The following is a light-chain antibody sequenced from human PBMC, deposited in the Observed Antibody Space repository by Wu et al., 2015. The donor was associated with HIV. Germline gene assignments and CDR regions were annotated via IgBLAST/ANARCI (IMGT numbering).Light chain of an antibody. V-gene: IGKV3D-15*01. CDR3: QQYKKWPLN. Sequence: EIVMTQSPATLSVSPGERATLSCRASQSVGDILAWYQQKPGQAPRLLIYGSFTRATGIPARFSGSGSGTEFTLTISNIRSADFAVYYCQQYKKWPLNFGGGTKVEIK. CDR1: QSVGDI. CDR2: GSF. J-gene: IGKJ4*01.